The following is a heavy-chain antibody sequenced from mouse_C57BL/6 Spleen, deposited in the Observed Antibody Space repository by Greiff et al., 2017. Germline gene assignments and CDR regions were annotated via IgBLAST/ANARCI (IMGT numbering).Heavy chain of an antibody. D-gene: IGHD4-1*01. Sequence: VQLQQSGAELVKPGASVKLSCKASGYTFTSYWMHWVKQRPGQGLEWIGMIHPNSGSTNYNEKFKSKATLTVDKSSSTAYMQLSSLTAEDAAVYYCARILGDFDYWGQGTTLTVSS. J-gene: IGHJ2*01. CDR3: ARILGDFDY. V-gene: IGHV1-64*01. CDR2: IHPNSGST. CDR1: GYTFTSYW.